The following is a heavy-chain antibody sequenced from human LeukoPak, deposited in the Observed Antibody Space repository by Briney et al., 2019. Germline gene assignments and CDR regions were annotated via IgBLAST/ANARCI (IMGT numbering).Heavy chain of an antibody. CDR2: ISFDRTNK. CDR3: ARDGGRATIVRGIIIMSVGDF. CDR1: GFAFSNYG. J-gene: IGHJ4*02. D-gene: IGHD3-10*01. V-gene: IGHV3-30*03. Sequence: GGSLRLSCAASGFAFSNYGMHWVRQAPGQGLEWVAVISFDRTNKYYADSLKGRFTISRDNSKNTVYLQMTSLRPEDTAVYYCARDGGRATIVRGIIIMSVGDFWGQGALVTVST.